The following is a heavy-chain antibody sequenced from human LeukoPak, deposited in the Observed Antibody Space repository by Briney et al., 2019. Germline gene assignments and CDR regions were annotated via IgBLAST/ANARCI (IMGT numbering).Heavy chain of an antibody. D-gene: IGHD4-17*01. CDR1: GYTFSTYG. Sequence: APVKVSCKASGYTFSTYGISWVRQAPGQGLEWMGWISGYKGSTNYAPKFRARVTMTTDTFTGTAYMDLRSLRPDDTAVYYCARDQKDYGDYEWDYWGQGTLVTVST. V-gene: IGHV1-18*01. CDR2: ISGYKGST. CDR3: ARDQKDYGDYEWDY. J-gene: IGHJ4*02.